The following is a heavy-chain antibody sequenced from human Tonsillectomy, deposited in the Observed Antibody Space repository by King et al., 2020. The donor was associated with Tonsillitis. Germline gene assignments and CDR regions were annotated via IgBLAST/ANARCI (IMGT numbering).Heavy chain of an antibody. Sequence: HVQLQQWGAGLLKPSETLSLICVVYGGSFSDYYWSWIRQSPGKGLEWIGEINHSGSTNYNPSLKSRVTISIDTSKNQFSLKLSSVTAADTAVYYCASDPNSPGVAEQFDYWGQGTLVTVSS. CDR2: INHSGST. D-gene: IGHD6-13*01. V-gene: IGHV4-34*01. CDR3: ASDPNSPGVAEQFDY. J-gene: IGHJ4*02. CDR1: GGSFSDYY.